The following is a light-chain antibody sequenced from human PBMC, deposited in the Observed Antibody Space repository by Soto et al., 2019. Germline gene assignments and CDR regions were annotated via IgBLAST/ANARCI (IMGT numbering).Light chain of an antibody. CDR2: DVS. CDR3: SSYTSSSTLV. CDR1: SSDVGGYNY. J-gene: IGLJ2*01. V-gene: IGLV2-14*01. Sequence: QSALTQPASVSGSPGQSITISCTGTSSDVGGYNYVSWYQQYPGQAPKLMIYDVSSRPSGVSNRFSGSKSGNTASLTISGLQAEDEADYFCSSYTSSSTLVFGGGTKLTVL.